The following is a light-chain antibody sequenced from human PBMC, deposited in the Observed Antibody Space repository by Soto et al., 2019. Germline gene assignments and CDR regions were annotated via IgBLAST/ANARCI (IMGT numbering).Light chain of an antibody. CDR2: GAS. J-gene: IGKJ5*01. CDR3: QQYGSSIT. Sequence: EIVMTQSPATLSVSPGERATLSCRASQSVSSNLAWYQQKPGQAPRLLIYGASSRATGIPVRFSGSGSGTEFTLTISRLEPEDFAVYYCQQYGSSITFGQGTRLEN. V-gene: IGKV3-15*01. CDR1: QSVSSN.